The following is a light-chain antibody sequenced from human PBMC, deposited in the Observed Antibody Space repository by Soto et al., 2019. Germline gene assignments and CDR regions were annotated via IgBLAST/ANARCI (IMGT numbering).Light chain of an antibody. CDR1: ESVSSNQ. Sequence: EIVLTQSPGTLSLSPGERATLSCRASESVSSNQLAWYQQKPGQAPRLLIYGAFIRASGIPDRFSGSGSGTDFTLTISALVPEDFAVYYCQRYGTSRGTFGQGTKLEIK. CDR3: QRYGTSRGT. V-gene: IGKV3-20*01. CDR2: GAF. J-gene: IGKJ2*01.